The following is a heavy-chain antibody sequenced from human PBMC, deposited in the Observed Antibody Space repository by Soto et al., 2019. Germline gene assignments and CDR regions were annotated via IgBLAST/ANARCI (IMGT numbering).Heavy chain of an antibody. Sequence: GSLRLSCAASGFTFSSYGMHWVRQAPGKGLEWVAVISYDGSNKYYADSVKGRFTISRDNSKNTLYLQMNSLRAEDTAVYYCASYYYDSSGNYWGQGTLVTVSS. V-gene: IGHV3-30*03. CDR2: ISYDGSNK. D-gene: IGHD3-22*01. CDR3: ASYYYDSSGNY. CDR1: GFTFSSYG. J-gene: IGHJ4*02.